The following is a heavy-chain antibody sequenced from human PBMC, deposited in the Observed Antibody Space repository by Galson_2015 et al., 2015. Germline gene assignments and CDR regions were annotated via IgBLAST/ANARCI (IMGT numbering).Heavy chain of an antibody. CDR2: ISYDGSNK. J-gene: IGHJ4*02. Sequence: SLRLSCAASGFTFSSYAMHWVRQAPGKGLEWVAVISYDGSNKYCADSVKGRFTISRDNSKNTLYLQMNSLRAEDTAVYYWARDRSLIEGIVATSLDYWGQGTLVTVSS. D-gene: IGHD5-12*01. CDR1: GFTFSSYA. CDR3: ARDRSLIEGIVATSLDY. V-gene: IGHV3-30-3*01.